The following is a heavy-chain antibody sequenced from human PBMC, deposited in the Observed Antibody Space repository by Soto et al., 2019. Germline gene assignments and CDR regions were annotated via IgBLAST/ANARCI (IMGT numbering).Heavy chain of an antibody. CDR2: IYYSGST. Sequence: SETLSLTCTVSGGSISSYYWSWIRQPPGKGLEWIGYIYYSGSTNYNPSLKSRVTISVDTSKNQFSLKLSSVTAADTAVYYCARHFGFGDFLSYWGQGTLVTVSS. CDR1: GGSISSYY. V-gene: IGHV4-59*08. CDR3: ARHFGFGDFLSY. J-gene: IGHJ4*02. D-gene: IGHD3-3*01.